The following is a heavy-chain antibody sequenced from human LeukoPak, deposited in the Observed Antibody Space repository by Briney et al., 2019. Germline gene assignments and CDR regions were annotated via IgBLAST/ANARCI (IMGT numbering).Heavy chain of an antibody. CDR2: INHSGST. D-gene: IGHD2-8*01. Sequence: SETLSLTCAVYGGSFSGYYWSWIRQPPGKGLEWIGEINHSGSTNYNPSLKSRVTISVDTSKNQFSLKLSSVTAADTAVYYCARRPSRDQPMLRSRCAFDIWGQGTMVTVSS. J-gene: IGHJ3*02. CDR1: GGSFSGYY. CDR3: ARRPSRDQPMLRSRCAFDI. V-gene: IGHV4-34*01.